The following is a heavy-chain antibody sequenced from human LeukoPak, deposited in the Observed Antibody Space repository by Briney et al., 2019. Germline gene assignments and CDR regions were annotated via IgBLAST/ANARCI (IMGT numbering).Heavy chain of an antibody. Sequence: SETLSLTCTVSIGSMCTMNDYGRWTRQPPGKGLGLIGSIYYSGSTYYNPSLKSRVSLSVGTSPNHFSLKLLSVPAADTDVNYGARQPIVVVINYYMDGWGKGTTVMVCS. CDR2: IYYSGST. D-gene: IGHD3-22*01. CDR1: IGSMCTMNDY. J-gene: IGHJ6*03. CDR3: ARQPIVVVINYYMDG. V-gene: IGHV4-39*01.